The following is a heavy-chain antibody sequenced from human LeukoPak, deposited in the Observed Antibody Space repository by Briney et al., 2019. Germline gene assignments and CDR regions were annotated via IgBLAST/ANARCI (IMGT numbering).Heavy chain of an antibody. V-gene: IGHV1-3*01. Sequence: ASVKVPCKASGYTFTSYAMHWVRQAPGQRLEWMGWINAGNGNTKYSQKFQGRVTITRDTSASTAYMELSSLRSEDTAVYYCARAGLWFGETHFDYWGQGTLVTVSS. D-gene: IGHD3-10*01. J-gene: IGHJ4*02. CDR3: ARAGLWFGETHFDY. CDR2: INAGNGNT. CDR1: GYTFTSYA.